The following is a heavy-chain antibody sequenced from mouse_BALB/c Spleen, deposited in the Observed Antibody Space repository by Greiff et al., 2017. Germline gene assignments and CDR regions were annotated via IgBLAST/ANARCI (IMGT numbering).Heavy chain of an antibody. J-gene: IGHJ4*01. CDR2: IYPGSGNT. CDR3: ARYSYGSSYVRRAMDY. D-gene: IGHD1-1*01. CDR1: GYTFTDYY. V-gene: IGHV1-84*02. Sequence: QVQLQQSGPELVKPGASVKISCKASGYTFTDYYINWVKQKPGQGLEWIGWIYPGSGNTKYNEKFKGKATLTVDTSSSTAYMQLSSLTSEDTAVYFCARYSYGSSYVRRAMDYWGQGTSVTVSS.